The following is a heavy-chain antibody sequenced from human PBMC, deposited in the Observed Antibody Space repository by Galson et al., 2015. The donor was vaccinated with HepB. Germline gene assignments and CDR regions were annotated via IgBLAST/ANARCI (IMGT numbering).Heavy chain of an antibody. Sequence: SETLSLTCAVSGGSYYWTWIRQPPGKGLDWIGEINHSGKSYYNRSLKSRVTMSVDTSKNQFSLKLTSVTAAATAVYYCARGSVLPGAIRVRGFDPWGQGTLVTVSS. J-gene: IGHJ5*02. CDR3: ARGSVLPGAIRVRGFDP. D-gene: IGHD2-2*02. CDR1: GGSYY. CDR2: INHSGKS. V-gene: IGHV4-34*01.